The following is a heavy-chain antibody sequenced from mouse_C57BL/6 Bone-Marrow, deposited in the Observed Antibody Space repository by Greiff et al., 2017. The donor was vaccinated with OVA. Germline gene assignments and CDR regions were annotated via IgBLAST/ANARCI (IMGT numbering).Heavy chain of an antibody. CDR3: ERISSYGSSPDYDMDD. V-gene: IGHV5-16*01. D-gene: IGHD1-1*01. Sequence: EVKLMESEGGLVQPGSSMKLSCTASGFTFSDYYMAWVRQVPEKGLEWVANINYDGSSTYYLDSLKSRFIISGDNAKNILYLQMSSLKSEDTATYYCERISSYGSSPDYDMDDWGKGTSVTVSS. J-gene: IGHJ4*01. CDR2: INYDGSST. CDR1: GFTFSDYY.